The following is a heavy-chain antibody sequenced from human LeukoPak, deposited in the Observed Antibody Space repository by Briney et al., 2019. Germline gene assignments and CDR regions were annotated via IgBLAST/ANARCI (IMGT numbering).Heavy chain of an antibody. CDR2: INSDGSST. V-gene: IGHV3-74*01. J-gene: IGHJ4*02. CDR1: GFTFSGYW. Sequence: PGGSLRLSCAASGFTFSGYWMHWVRQAPGKGLVWVSRINSDGSSTTYADSVKGRFTISRDNAKNTLYLQMSSLRAEDTAVYYCARAGRGLRYFDWLTYDYWGQGTLVTVSS. D-gene: IGHD3-9*01. CDR3: ARAGRGLRYFDWLTYDY.